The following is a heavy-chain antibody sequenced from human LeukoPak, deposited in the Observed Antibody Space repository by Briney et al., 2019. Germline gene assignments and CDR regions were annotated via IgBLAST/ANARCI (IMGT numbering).Heavy chain of an antibody. CDR1: GYTFTSYG. CDR3: ARDEPYSSGWFEVDY. V-gene: IGHV1-18*01. J-gene: IGHJ4*02. CDR2: ISAYNGNT. D-gene: IGHD6-19*01. Sequence: ASVKVSCKASGYTFTSYGISWVRQAPGHGLEWMGWISAYNGNTNYAQKLQGRVTMTTDTSTSTAYMELRSLRSDDTAVYYCARDEPYSSGWFEVDYWGQGTLVTVSS.